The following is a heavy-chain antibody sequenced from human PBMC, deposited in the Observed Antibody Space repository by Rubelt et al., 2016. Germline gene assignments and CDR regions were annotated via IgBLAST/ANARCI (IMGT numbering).Heavy chain of an antibody. CDR2: ISGSGLST. J-gene: IGHJ3*02. V-gene: IGHV3-23*01. Sequence: EVQLLESGGGLVQPGGSLRLSCAASGFTFSSYAMSWVRQAPGKGLEWVSSISGSGLSTYYADSVKGRFTISRDNSKNTLYLQMDSLRAEDTAVFYWAKCNVGGSIYDAFDIWGQGTMVTVSS. CDR1: GFTFSSYA. CDR3: AKCNVGGSIYDAFDI. D-gene: IGHD5/OR15-5a*01.